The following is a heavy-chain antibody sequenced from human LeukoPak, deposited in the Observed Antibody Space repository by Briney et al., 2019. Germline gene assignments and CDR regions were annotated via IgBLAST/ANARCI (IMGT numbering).Heavy chain of an antibody. J-gene: IGHJ5*02. Sequence: SQTLSLTCAVSGGSISSGGYSWSWIRQPPGKGLEWIGTIYHSGSTYYNTSLKSRVTISVDTSKNQFSLKFNSVTAADTAVYYCARVGIVLVTGSNWVDPWGQGTLVTVSS. CDR2: IYHSGST. CDR3: ARVGIVLVTGSNWVDP. CDR1: GGSISSGGYS. V-gene: IGHV4-30-4*07. D-gene: IGHD3-22*01.